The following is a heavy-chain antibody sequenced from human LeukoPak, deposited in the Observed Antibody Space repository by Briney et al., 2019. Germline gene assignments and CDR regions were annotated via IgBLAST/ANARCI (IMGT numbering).Heavy chain of an antibody. CDR2: INPNSGGT. D-gene: IGHD5-18*01. CDR1: GYTFTGYY. CDR3: ARIGGYSYGAYYFDY. J-gene: IGHJ4*02. V-gene: IGHV1-2*02. Sequence: ASVKVSCKASGYTFTGYYMHWVRQAPGQGLEWMGWINPNSGGTNYAQKFQGRVTMTRDTSISTAYMELSRLRSDDTAVYYCARIGGYSYGAYYFDYWGQGTLVTVSS.